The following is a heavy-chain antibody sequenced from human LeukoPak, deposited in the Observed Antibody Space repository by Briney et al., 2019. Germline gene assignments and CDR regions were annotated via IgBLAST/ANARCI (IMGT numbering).Heavy chain of an antibody. CDR1: GFTFSSYG. V-gene: IGHV3-30*02. D-gene: IGHD4-17*01. CDR3: AKAPTTVTDIVPPFDP. Sequence: GGSLRLSCAASGFTFSSYGMHWVRQAPGKGLEWVAFIRYDGSNKYYADSVKGRFTISRDNSKNTLYLQMNSLRAGDTAVYYCAKAPTTVTDIVPPFDPWGQGTLVTVSS. CDR2: IRYDGSNK. J-gene: IGHJ5*02.